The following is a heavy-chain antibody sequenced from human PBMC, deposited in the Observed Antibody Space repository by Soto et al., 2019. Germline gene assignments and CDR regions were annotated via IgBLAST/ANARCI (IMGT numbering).Heavy chain of an antibody. J-gene: IGHJ2*01. D-gene: IGHD1-26*01. CDR1: GACINSGCFS. CDR2: ISHSGST. V-gene: IGHV4-31*03. CDR3: VIRGPPGSPVL. Sequence: PSETLSLTCSVSGACINSGCFSWTWIRQHPGKGLEWLGCISHSGSTDYNPSLKSRLSISVDTSKNHFSLKLTSVTAADTAVYYLVIRGPPGSPVLWG.